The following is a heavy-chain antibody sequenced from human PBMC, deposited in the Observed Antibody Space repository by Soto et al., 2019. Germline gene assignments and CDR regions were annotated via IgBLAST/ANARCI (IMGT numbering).Heavy chain of an antibody. V-gene: IGHV3-23*01. CDR2: ISGSAGST. J-gene: IGHJ3*02. CDR1: GFTFSTQA. CDR3: AKDPVYDFWSGYLEDVFDI. Sequence: PGGSLRLSCAASGFTFSTQAMSWVRQAPGKGLDWVSGISGSAGSTYYADSVKGRFTISRDNSKNTVYLQMTSLRAEDTAVYYCAKDPVYDFWSGYLEDVFDIWGQGTMVTVSS. D-gene: IGHD3-3*01.